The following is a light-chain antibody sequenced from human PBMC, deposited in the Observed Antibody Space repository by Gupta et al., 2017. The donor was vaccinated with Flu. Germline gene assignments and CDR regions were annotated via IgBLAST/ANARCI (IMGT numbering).Light chain of an antibody. Sequence: ALTQPRSVSGSPGQSVTISCTGTSSDVGGYHLFSSYHRPPGRAPKLITYDLSTRTSRVPDRFSGSTSGNTASLTSAGLQAEEEDDYYCGSYEGSSLVVFGGGTKLTVL. CDR2: DLS. V-gene: IGLV2-11*01. J-gene: IGLJ2*01. CDR3: GSYEGSSLVV. CDR1: SSDVGGYHL.